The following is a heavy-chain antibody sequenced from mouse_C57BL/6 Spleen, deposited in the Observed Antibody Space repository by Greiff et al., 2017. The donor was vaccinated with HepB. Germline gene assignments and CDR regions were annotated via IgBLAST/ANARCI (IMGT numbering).Heavy chain of an antibody. CDR2: IYPGDGDT. CDR1: GYAFSSSW. Sequence: QVQLKQSGPELVKPGDSVKISCKASGYAFSSSWMNWVKQRPGKGLEWIGRIYPGDGDTNYNGKFKGKATLTADKSSSTAYMQLSSLTSEDSAVYFCARRSGSSQGYFDYWGQGTTLTVSS. CDR3: ARRSGSSQGYFDY. D-gene: IGHD1-1*01. J-gene: IGHJ2*01. V-gene: IGHV1-82*01.